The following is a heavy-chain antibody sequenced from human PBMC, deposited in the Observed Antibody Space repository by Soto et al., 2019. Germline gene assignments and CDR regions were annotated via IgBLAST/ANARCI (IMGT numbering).Heavy chain of an antibody. CDR2: ISGSGGLT. CDR3: AKSLSASPNYFFDY. Sequence: LRLSCAASGFPFSSYAMSWVRQAPGKGLEWVSGISGSGGLTYYADSVKGRFTISRDNSKNTLYLQMSSLIADDTAVYYCAKSLSASPNYFFDYWGQGTLVTVSS. V-gene: IGHV3-23*01. J-gene: IGHJ4*02. CDR1: GFPFSSYA.